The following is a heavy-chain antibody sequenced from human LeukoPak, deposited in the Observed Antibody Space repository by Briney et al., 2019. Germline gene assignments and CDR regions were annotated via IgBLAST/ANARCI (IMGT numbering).Heavy chain of an antibody. D-gene: IGHD2-8*01. CDR1: GYAFPGYY. V-gene: IGHV1-69*05. CDR2: IIPIFGTA. CDR3: ASLSPYCTNGVCQLSRYYYYMDV. Sequence: GASVKVSCKASGYAFPGYYMHWVRQAPGQGLEWMGGIIPIFGTANYAQKFQGRVTITTDESTSTAYMELSSLRSEDTAVYYCASLSPYCTNGVCQLSRYYYYMDVWGKGTTVTVSS. J-gene: IGHJ6*03.